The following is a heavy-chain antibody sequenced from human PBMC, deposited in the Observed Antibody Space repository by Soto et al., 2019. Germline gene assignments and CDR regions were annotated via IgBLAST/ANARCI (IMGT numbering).Heavy chain of an antibody. J-gene: IGHJ4*02. CDR1: GDTFTDDY. V-gene: IGHV1-46*01. CDR2: VNPSGGHT. Sequence: ASVKGSCKASGDTFTDDYVGWVRQAPGQGLEWMGTVNPSGGHTTYAQHFLGRVTMTRDTSTSTLYMELTSLTSDDTAIYYCARGGHVVVVTAALDYWGQGTLVTVSS. D-gene: IGHD2-21*02. CDR3: ARGGHVVVVTAALDY.